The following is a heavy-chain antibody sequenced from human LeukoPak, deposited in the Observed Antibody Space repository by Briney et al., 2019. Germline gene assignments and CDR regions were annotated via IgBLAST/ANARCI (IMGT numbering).Heavy chain of an antibody. J-gene: IGHJ4*02. CDR2: IRSKANSYAT. Sequence: GGSLRLSCRASGFTFTNYWMNWVRQAPGKGLEWVGRIRSKANSYATAYAASVKGRFTISRDDSKNTAYLQMNSLKTEDTAVYYCTRLPSYYYDSSVDWGQGTLVTVSS. CDR3: TRLPSYYYDSSVD. CDR1: GFTFTNYW. V-gene: IGHV3-73*01. D-gene: IGHD3-22*01.